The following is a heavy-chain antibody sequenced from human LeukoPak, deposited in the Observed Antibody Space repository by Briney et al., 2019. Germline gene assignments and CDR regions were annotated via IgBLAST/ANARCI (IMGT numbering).Heavy chain of an antibody. CDR3: ARGDCSGGNCYRDY. CDR2: IYYSGST. J-gene: IGHJ4*02. Sequence: SETLSLTCTVSGGSVNSGDYYWSWIRQPPGKGLEWIAYIYYSGSTNYNPSLKSRVTVSVDTSKIQFSLKLSSVTAADTAMYYCARGDCSGGNCYRDYWGQGTLVTVSS. D-gene: IGHD2-15*01. CDR1: GGSVNSGDYY. V-gene: IGHV4-61*08.